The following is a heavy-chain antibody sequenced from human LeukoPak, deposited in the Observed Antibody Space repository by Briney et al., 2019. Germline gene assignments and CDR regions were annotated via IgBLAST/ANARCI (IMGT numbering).Heavy chain of an antibody. CDR1: GGTFNSYA. V-gene: IGHV1-69*01. Sequence: SVKVSFKASGGTFNSYAISWVRQAPGQGLEWMGGIIPIFGTANYAQKFQGRVTITADESTSTAYMELSSLRSEDTAVYYCAREDGVDTASYFDYWGQGTLVTVSS. CDR2: IIPIFGTA. D-gene: IGHD5-18*01. J-gene: IGHJ4*02. CDR3: AREDGVDTASYFDY.